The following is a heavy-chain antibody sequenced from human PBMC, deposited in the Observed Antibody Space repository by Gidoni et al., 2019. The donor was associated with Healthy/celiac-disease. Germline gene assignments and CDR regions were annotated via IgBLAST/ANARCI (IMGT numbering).Heavy chain of an antibody. Sequence: EVQLVESGGGLVQPGGSLRLSCAAAGFTFSSYWMHWVRQAQGKGLVLVSRINSDGSSTSYADSVKGRFTISRDNAKNTLYLQMNSLRAEDTAVYYCARTEWELHPYWFDPWGQGTLVTVSS. V-gene: IGHV3-74*01. CDR2: INSDGSST. CDR3: ARTEWELHPYWFDP. CDR1: GFTFSSYW. J-gene: IGHJ5*02. D-gene: IGHD1-26*01.